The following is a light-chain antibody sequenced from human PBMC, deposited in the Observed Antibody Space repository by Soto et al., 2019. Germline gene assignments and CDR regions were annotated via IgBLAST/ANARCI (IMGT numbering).Light chain of an antibody. J-gene: IGLJ2*01. CDR1: TGPVTSGHY. V-gene: IGLV7-46*01. CDR3: LLSYGGARRV. Sequence: QAVVTQEPSLTVSPGGTVTLTCGSSTGPVTSGHYPYWFQRKPGQAPRTLIYDTSNKHSWTPARFPGSLLGGKPALTLSGAQPEDEAQYFCLLSYGGARRVFGGGTKLTVL. CDR2: DTS.